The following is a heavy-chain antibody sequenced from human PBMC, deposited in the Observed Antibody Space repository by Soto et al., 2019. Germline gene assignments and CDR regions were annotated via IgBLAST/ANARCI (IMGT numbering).Heavy chain of an antibody. V-gene: IGHV5-51*01. D-gene: IGHD4-17*01. CDR1: VYSSTSYW. J-gene: IGHJ6*02. Sequence: GRSLKSSCKGSVYSSTSYWIGWVRQMPGKGLEWMGIIYPGDSDTRYSPSFQGQVTISADKSISTAYLQWSSLKASDTAMYYCARQSPPYGHYGMDVWGQGTTVTVSS. CDR2: IYPGDSDT. CDR3: ARQSPPYGHYGMDV.